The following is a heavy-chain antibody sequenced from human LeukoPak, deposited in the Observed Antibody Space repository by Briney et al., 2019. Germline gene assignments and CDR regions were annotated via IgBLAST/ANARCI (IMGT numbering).Heavy chain of an antibody. J-gene: IGHJ5*02. CDR3: ARQRGYYGSGSLNWFDP. CDR1: GGSISSSYYY. D-gene: IGHD3-10*01. V-gene: IGHV4-39*01. Sequence: SETLSLTCTVSGGSISSSYYYWGWIRQPPGKGLEWIGSIYYSGSTYYNPSLKSRVTISVDTSKNQFSLKLSSVTAADTAVYYCARQRGYYGSGSLNWFDPWGQGTLVTVSS. CDR2: IYYSGST.